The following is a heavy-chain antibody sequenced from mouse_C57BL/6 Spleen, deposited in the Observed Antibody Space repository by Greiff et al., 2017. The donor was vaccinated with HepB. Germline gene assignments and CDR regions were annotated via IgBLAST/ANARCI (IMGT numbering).Heavy chain of an antibody. CDR2: ISNLAYSI. Sequence: EVQRVESGGGLVQPGGSLKLSCAASGFTFSDYGMAWVRQAPRKGPEWVAFISNLAYSIYYADTVTGRFTIPRENAKNTLYLEMSSLRSEDTAMYYCARHDYDYDGDWFAYWGQGTLVTVSA. CDR3: ARHDYDYDGDWFAY. J-gene: IGHJ3*01. V-gene: IGHV5-15*01. D-gene: IGHD2-4*01. CDR1: GFTFSDYG.